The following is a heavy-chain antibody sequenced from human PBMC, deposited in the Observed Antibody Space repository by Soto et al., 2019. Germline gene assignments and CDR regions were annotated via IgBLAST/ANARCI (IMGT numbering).Heavy chain of an antibody. J-gene: IGHJ4*02. D-gene: IGHD1-26*01. CDR1: GYIRNTDW. V-gene: IGHV5-10-1*01. Sequence: PGESLKISCKASGYIRNTDWISWVRQKPGKGLEWMGRIDPLDSHTKYSPSFEGRVNISADRSIATAYLHWTSLETSDTAIYYCSRLKVGMVAEDSWGQGTLVTVSS. CDR2: IDPLDSHT. CDR3: SRLKVGMVAEDS.